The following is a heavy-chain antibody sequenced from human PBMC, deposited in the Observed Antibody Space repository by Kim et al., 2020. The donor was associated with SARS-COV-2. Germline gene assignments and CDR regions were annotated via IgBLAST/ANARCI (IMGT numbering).Heavy chain of an antibody. V-gene: IGHV3-9*01. D-gene: IGHD6-6*01. J-gene: IGHJ4*02. CDR3: AKGPYSSSSEASGDY. Sequence: DSVKGRFTISRDNAKNSLYLQMNSLRAEDTALYYCAKGPYSSSSEASGDYWGQGTLVTVSS.